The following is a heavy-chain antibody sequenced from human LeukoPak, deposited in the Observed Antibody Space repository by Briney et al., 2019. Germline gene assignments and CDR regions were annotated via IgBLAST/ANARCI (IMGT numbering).Heavy chain of an antibody. Sequence: ASVKVSCKVSGYTLTELSMHWVRQAPGKGLEWMGGFDPEDGETIYAQKFQGRVTMTEDTSTDTAYMELSSLRSEDTAVYYCARGHMVRGVIMSWFDPWGQGTLVTVSS. J-gene: IGHJ5*02. V-gene: IGHV1-24*01. CDR1: GYTLTELS. D-gene: IGHD3-10*01. CDR3: ARGHMVRGVIMSWFDP. CDR2: FDPEDGET.